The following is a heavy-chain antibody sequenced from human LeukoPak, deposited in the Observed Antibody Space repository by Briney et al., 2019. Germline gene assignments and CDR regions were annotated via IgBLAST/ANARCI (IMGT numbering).Heavy chain of an antibody. CDR2: IYYSGST. CDR3: ARSLSPQGTWFDP. D-gene: IGHD2/OR15-2a*01. CDR1: SGSISSGGYY. Sequence: PSQTLSLTCTVSSGSISSGGYYWSWIRQHPGKGLEWIGYIYYSGSTYYNPSLKSRVTISVDTSKNQFSLKLSSVTTADTAVYFCARSLSPQGTWFDPWGQGTLVTVSS. V-gene: IGHV4-31*03. J-gene: IGHJ5*02.